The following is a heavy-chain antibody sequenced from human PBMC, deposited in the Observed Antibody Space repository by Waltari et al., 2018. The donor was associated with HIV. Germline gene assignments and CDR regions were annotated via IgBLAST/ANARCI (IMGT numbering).Heavy chain of an antibody. V-gene: IGHV3-21*04. J-gene: IGHJ4*02. CDR3: ARFDGGNAEVYH. CDR1: GFSFRVYS. Sequence: EVHLVESGGGLVKPGGSLRLPCAASGFSFRVYSMPWVRQAQGRARGWLSTIDVGSSYIDDADAVRGRFTLARDNAENSLFRKRDSLSAEDRACYYCARFDGGNAEVYHWGQGTLVTVSS. D-gene: IGHD2-8*01. CDR2: IDVGSSYI.